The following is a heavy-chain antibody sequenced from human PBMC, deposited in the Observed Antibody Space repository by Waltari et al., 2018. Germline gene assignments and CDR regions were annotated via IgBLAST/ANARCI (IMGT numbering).Heavy chain of an antibody. J-gene: IGHJ3*02. V-gene: IGHV2-70*11. CDR3: ARIRGSSRKEDAFDI. D-gene: IGHD6-13*01. CDR2: IDWDDDK. Sequence: PGKALEWRARIDWDDDKYYSTSLKTRLTISKDTSKNQVVLTMTNMDPVDTATYYCARIRGSSRKEDAFDIWGQGTMVTVSS.